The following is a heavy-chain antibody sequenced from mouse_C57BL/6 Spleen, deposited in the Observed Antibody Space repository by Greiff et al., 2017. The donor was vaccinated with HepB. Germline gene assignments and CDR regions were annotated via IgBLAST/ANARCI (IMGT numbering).Heavy chain of an antibody. V-gene: IGHV5-6*01. CDR1: GFTFSSYG. Sequence: EVQGVESGGDLVKPGGSLKLSCAASGFTFSSYGLSWVRQTPDKRLEWVATISSGGSSTYYPDSVKGRFPISSDNAKNTLYLQMSSLKSEDTAMYYCARRSNYYGSSYGYFDVWGTGTTVTVSS. CDR3: ARRSNYYGSSYGYFDV. J-gene: IGHJ1*03. D-gene: IGHD1-1*01. CDR2: ISSGGSST.